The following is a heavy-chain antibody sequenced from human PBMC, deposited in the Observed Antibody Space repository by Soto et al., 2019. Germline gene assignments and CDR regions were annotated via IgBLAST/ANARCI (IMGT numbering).Heavy chain of an antibody. CDR3: AIDSTSLAEEWFPTGVFDY. Sequence: QVQLVESGGGVVQPGRSLRLSCAASGFTFSSYAMHWVRQAPGKGLEWVAVISYDGSNKYYADSVTGRFTISRDNSNNTRYLQMTGLRAEATAVYYCAIDSTSLAEEWFPTGVFDYWGQGTLVTVAS. CDR2: ISYDGSNK. J-gene: IGHJ4*02. V-gene: IGHV3-30-3*01. CDR1: GFTFSSYA. D-gene: IGHD3-3*01.